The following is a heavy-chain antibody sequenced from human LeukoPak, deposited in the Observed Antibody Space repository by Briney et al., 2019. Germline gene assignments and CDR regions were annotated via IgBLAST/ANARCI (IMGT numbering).Heavy chain of an antibody. J-gene: IGHJ4*02. V-gene: IGHV3-23*01. CDR3: GKTTVGYSSGRYPGWPVDY. CDR1: GFTFNSYA. CDR2: IFGSGGSA. D-gene: IGHD2-15*01. Sequence: GGSLRLSCVASGFTFNSYAMYWVRQAPGKGLEWISGIFGSGGSAHYADSVRGRFTISRDNSKNTVYLQLDCLRVEDTAVYYCGKTTVGYSSGRYPGWPVDYWGQGALVTVCS.